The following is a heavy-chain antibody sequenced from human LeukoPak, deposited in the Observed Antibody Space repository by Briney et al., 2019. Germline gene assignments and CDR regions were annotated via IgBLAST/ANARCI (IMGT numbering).Heavy chain of an antibody. J-gene: IGHJ4*02. V-gene: IGHV3-30*18. Sequence: GGSLRLSCAASGFSFSSYGMHWVRQAPGKGLEWVAVISYDGSNEYFADSVKGRFTISRDNSKNTLYLQMNSLRAEDTAVYYCAKPRVRSTSCCNFDYWGQGTLVTVSS. CDR3: AKPRVRSTSCCNFDY. D-gene: IGHD2-2*01. CDR2: ISYDGSNE. CDR1: GFSFSSYG.